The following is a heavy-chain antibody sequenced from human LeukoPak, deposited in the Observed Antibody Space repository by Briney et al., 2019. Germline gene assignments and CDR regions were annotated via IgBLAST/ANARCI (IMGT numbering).Heavy chain of an antibody. J-gene: IGHJ6*03. V-gene: IGHV1-69*13. CDR2: IIPIFGTA. CDR1: GGTFSSYA. D-gene: IGHD3-22*01. CDR3: ARAYYYDSSGYSPSYYYMDV. Sequence: GASVKVSCKASGGTFSSYATSWVRQAPGQGLEWMGGIIPIFGTANYAQKFQGRVTITADESTSTAYMELSSLRSEDTAVYYCARAYYYDSSGYSPSYYYMDVWGKGTTVTVSS.